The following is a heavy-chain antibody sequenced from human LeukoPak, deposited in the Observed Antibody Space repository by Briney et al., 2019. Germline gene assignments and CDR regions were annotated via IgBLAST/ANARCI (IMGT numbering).Heavy chain of an antibody. Sequence: GGSLRLSCAASGFTLTNLAMTWVRQVPGKGLEWVSGFSWNSGNVGYADSVKGRFTISRDNAKNSLYLQMNSLRAEDTALYYCVKDNGRAVAGTKHENYFDYWGQGTLVTVSS. J-gene: IGHJ4*02. CDR1: GFTLTNLA. D-gene: IGHD6-19*01. CDR3: VKDNGRAVAGTKHENYFDY. V-gene: IGHV3-9*01. CDR2: FSWNSGNV.